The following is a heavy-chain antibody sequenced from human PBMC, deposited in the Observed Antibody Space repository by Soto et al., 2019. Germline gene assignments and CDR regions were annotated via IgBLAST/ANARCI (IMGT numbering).Heavy chain of an antibody. D-gene: IGHD5-12*01. CDR1: GLTFSSYW. V-gene: IGHV3-7*04. CDR2: IKEDGTEI. Sequence: EVHLVESGGGLVQPGGSLRLSCEASGLTFSSYWMSWVRQAPGKGLEWVAIIKEDGTEIYYVDSVKGRFTISRDNAKNSLYLQMNSLRAEDTAVYYCARDGDGYNRVAFDIWGQGTMVTVSS. J-gene: IGHJ3*02. CDR3: ARDGDGYNRVAFDI.